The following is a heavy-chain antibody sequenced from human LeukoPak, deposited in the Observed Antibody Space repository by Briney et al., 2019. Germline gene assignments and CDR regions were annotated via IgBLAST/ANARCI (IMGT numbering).Heavy chain of an antibody. CDR1: GGSIRSTTYY. V-gene: IGHV4-39*07. J-gene: IGHJ5*02. CDR3: ARGGRYFDWLLYTP. Sequence: PSETLSLTCSVSGGSIRSTTYYWGWIRQPPGKGLEWIGSIYYSGNTYYSPSLMSRVTISVDTSKNQFSLKLSSVTAADTAVYYCARGGRYFDWLLYTPWGQGTLVTVSS. D-gene: IGHD3-9*01. CDR2: IYYSGNT.